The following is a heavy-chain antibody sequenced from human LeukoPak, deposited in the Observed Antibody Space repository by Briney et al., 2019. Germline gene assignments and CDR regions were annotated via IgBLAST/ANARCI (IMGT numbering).Heavy chain of an antibody. D-gene: IGHD1-26*01. CDR3: ARGPIGGLRKGFDI. Sequence: ASVKVSCKASGYTFTGYNMHWVRQTPGQGLEWMGWINTHNGATNYAQHFQGRVTMTTDTAVTTAYMDLDGLISDDAAVYFCARGPIGGLRKGFDIWGQGTLVTVSS. J-gene: IGHJ4*02. CDR2: INTHNGAT. V-gene: IGHV1-2*02. CDR1: GYTFTGYN.